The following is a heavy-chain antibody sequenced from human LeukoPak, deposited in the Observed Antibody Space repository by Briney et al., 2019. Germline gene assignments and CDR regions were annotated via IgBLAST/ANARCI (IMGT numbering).Heavy chain of an antibody. Sequence: GGSLRLSCAASGFTFSSYAMHWVRQAPGKGLEWVAVISYDGSNKYYADSVKGRFTISRDNSKNTLYLQMNSLRAEDTAVYYCAREYSSSWYYYFDYWGQGTLVTVSS. CDR1: GFTFSSYA. CDR2: ISYDGSNK. V-gene: IGHV3-30*04. CDR3: AREYSSSWYYYFDY. J-gene: IGHJ4*02. D-gene: IGHD6-13*01.